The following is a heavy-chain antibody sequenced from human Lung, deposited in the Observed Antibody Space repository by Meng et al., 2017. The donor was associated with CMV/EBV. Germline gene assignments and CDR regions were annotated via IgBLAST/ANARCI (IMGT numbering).Heavy chain of an antibody. CDR2: IRHDGTNK. J-gene: IGHJ4*02. Sequence: LXCAASGFRFEDHGMHWVRQTPGKGLEWVAFIRHDGTNKFYGASVKGRFTISRDNSKSTVYLQMNSLRPEETALYYCAKDLLLFGGPNAYFDQWGQGT. V-gene: IGHV3-30*02. CDR1: GFRFEDHG. CDR3: AKDLLLFGGPNAYFDQ. D-gene: IGHD3-16*01.